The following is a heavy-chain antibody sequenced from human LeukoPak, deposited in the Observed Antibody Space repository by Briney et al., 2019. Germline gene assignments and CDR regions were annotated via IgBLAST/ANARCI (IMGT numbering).Heavy chain of an antibody. Sequence: GGSLRLSCAASGFTFSSYGMHWVRQAPGKGLEWVAVISYDGSNKYYADSVKGRFTISRDNSKNTLYLQMNSLRAEDTAVYHCAKDSMRCCSSTSCLGRLDPWGQGTLVTVSS. V-gene: IGHV3-30*18. D-gene: IGHD2-2*01. CDR2: ISYDGSNK. J-gene: IGHJ5*02. CDR3: AKDSMRCCSSTSCLGRLDP. CDR1: GFTFSSYG.